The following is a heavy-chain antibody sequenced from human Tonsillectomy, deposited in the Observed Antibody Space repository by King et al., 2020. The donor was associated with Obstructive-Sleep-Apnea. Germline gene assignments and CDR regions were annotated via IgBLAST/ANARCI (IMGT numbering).Heavy chain of an antibody. CDR2: IYYSGST. J-gene: IGHJ6*02. D-gene: IGHD3-16*02. CDR3: ARDGPLPYDYVWGSYRPHGMDV. CDR1: GGSISSYY. Sequence: QLQESGPGLVKPSETLSLTCTVSGGSISSYYWSWIRQPPGKGLEWIGYIYYSGSTNYNPSLKSRVTISVDTSKNQFSLKLSSVTAADTAVYYCARDGPLPYDYVWGSYRPHGMDVWGQGTTVTVSS. V-gene: IGHV4-59*01.